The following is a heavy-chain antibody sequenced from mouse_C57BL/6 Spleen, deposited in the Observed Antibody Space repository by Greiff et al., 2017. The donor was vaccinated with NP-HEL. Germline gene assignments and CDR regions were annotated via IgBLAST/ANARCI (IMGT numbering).Heavy chain of an antibody. J-gene: IGHJ1*03. Sequence: EVNVVESVAELVRPGASVKLSCTASGFNIKNTYMHWVKQRPEQGLEWIGRIDPANGNTKYAPHFPGKATITADTTSNTAFLLHSILPSEDTAIYSCARIGDDLSWYFDVWGTGTTVTVSS. CDR1: GFNIKNTY. D-gene: IGHD2-12*01. CDR2: IDPANGNT. CDR3: ARIGDDLSWYFDV. V-gene: IGHV14-3*01.